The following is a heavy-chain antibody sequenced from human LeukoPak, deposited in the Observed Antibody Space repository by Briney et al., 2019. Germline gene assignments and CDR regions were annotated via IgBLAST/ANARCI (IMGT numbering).Heavy chain of an antibody. V-gene: IGHV3-66*01. Sequence: GGSLRLSCAASGFTVRTNYMSWVRQAPGKGLEWVSVIDSGDGTYFSDSVKGRFTISRDNSKNTLYLQMNSLRAEDTAVYYCARSRVVRGAYGMDVWGQGTTVTVSS. CDR1: GFTVRTNY. CDR3: ARSRVVRGAYGMDV. D-gene: IGHD3-10*01. J-gene: IGHJ6*02. CDR2: IDSGDGT.